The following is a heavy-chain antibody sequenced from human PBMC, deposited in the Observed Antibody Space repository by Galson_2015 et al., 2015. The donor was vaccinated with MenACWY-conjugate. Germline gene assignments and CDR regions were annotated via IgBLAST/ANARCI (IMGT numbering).Heavy chain of an antibody. D-gene: IGHD6-6*01. CDR3: VKERGSLSHNYYFYFMDV. Sequence: SLRLSCAASGFSFRSNAMSWVRQAPGKGLEWVSAISASGGSTYYSDYAKGRSTISRDNSKNTLFLEMNSLRGEDTALYYCVKERGSLSHNYYFYFMDVWGKGTTVTVS. CDR1: GFSFRSNA. J-gene: IGHJ6*03. CDR2: ISASGGST. V-gene: IGHV3-23*01.